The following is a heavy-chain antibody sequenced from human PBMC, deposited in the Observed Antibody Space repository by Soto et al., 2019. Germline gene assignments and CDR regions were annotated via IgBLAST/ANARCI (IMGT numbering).Heavy chain of an antibody. Sequence: PSETLSLTCTVSGGSISSGDYYWSWIRQPPGKGLEWIGYIYYSGSTYYNPSLKSRVTISVDTSKNQFSLKLSSVTAADTAVYYCARAMVVTQNWFDPWGQETLVTVS. CDR2: IYYSGST. CDR3: ARAMVVTQNWFDP. J-gene: IGHJ5*02. V-gene: IGHV4-30-4*01. D-gene: IGHD2-21*02. CDR1: GGSISSGDYY.